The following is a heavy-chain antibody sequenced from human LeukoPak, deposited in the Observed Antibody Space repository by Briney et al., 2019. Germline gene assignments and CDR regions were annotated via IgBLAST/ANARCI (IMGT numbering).Heavy chain of an antibody. CDR1: GFTFSNYA. D-gene: IGHD6-25*01. CDR2: ITSGGGTT. CDR3: ARDPPRAAWVFDY. J-gene: IGHJ4*02. V-gene: IGHV3-23*01. Sequence: GGSLRLSCAASGFTFSNYAMSWVRQAPGKALEWVSAITSGGGTTYYAGSVKGRFTISRDNSKNPLYLQMNSLRADDTAVYYCARDPPRAAWVFDYWGQGTLVSVSS.